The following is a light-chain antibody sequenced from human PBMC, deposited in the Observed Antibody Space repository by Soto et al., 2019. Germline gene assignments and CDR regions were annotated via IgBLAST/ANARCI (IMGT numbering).Light chain of an antibody. CDR3: QQYDNLPLT. CDR2: DAS. V-gene: IGKV1-33*01. CDR1: QSISSW. Sequence: DIQMTQSPSSLSASVGDRVTITCRASQSISSWLAWYQQKPGKAPKLLIYDASNLETGVPSRFSGSGSGTDFTFTISSLQPEDIATYYCQQYDNLPLTFGGGTKADIK. J-gene: IGKJ4*01.